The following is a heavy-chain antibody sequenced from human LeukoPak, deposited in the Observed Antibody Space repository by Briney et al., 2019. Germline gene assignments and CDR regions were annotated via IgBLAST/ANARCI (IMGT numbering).Heavy chain of an antibody. CDR3: ARVSPDLTYYYDSSGYAPYFDY. Sequence: TSETLSLTCTVSGGSISSSSYYWGWIRQPPGKGLEWIGSIYYSGSTYYNPSLKSRVTISVGTSKNQFSLKLSSVTAADTAVYYCARVSPDLTYYYDSSGYAPYFDYWGQGTLVTVSS. CDR2: IYYSGST. J-gene: IGHJ4*02. CDR1: GGSISSSSYY. V-gene: IGHV4-39*07. D-gene: IGHD3-22*01.